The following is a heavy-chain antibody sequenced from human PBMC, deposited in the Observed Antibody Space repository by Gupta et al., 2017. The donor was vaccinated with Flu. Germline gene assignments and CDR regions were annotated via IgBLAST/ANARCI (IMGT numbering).Heavy chain of an antibody. CDR1: GFTFSGYT. D-gene: IGHD1-7*01. CDR3: AKVRNYAGHEWDY. Sequence: EVQLLESGGGLVQSGGSLRLSCAASGFTFSGYTLTWVRQAPGKGLEWVSGRSGSGGDTFYGDSVKGRFTISRDNMNNTVYLQMQSLRADDTAIYYCAKVRNYAGHEWDYWGQGTLVTVSS. J-gene: IGHJ4*02. CDR2: RSGSGGDT. V-gene: IGHV3-23*01.